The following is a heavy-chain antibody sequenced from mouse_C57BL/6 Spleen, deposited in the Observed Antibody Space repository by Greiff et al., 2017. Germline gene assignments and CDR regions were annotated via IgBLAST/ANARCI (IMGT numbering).Heavy chain of an antibody. CDR2: ISGGGGNT. D-gene: IGHD4-1*01. CDR1: GFTFSSYT. V-gene: IGHV5-9*01. Sequence: EVQGVESGGGLVKPGGSLKLSCAASGFTFSSYTMSWVRQTPEKRLEWVATISGGGGNTYYPDSVKGRFTISSNNAKNTRYLQMSSLMSEDTAWYYCARQSELGPRAYWGQGTLVTVSA. J-gene: IGHJ3*01. CDR3: ARQSELGPRAY.